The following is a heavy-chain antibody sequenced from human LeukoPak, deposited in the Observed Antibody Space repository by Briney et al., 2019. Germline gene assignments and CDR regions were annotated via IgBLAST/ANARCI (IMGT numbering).Heavy chain of an antibody. CDR3: TRDTILDN. D-gene: IGHD3-3*01. CDR2: ISSSGTTI. CDR1: GFTFSSYS. Sequence: PGGSLRLSCVVSGFTFSSYSMNWVRQAPGKGLEWVSYISSSGTTIYYADSVKGRFTISRDNAKNSLFLQMNSLRAEDTAVFYCTRDTILDNWGQGTLVTVSS. V-gene: IGHV3-48*01. J-gene: IGHJ4*02.